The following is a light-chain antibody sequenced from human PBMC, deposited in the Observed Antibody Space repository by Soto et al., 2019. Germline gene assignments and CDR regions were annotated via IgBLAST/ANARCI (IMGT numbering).Light chain of an antibody. CDR3: SSYTSSSTLMV. J-gene: IGLJ2*01. V-gene: IGLV2-14*01. Sequence: QSALTQPASVSGSPGQSITISCTGTSSDVGGYNYVSWYQQHPARAPKLMIYDVSDRPSGVSNRFSGSKSGNTASLTISGLQAEDESDYYCSSYTSSSTLMVFGGRTKLTVL. CDR1: SSDVGGYNY. CDR2: DVS.